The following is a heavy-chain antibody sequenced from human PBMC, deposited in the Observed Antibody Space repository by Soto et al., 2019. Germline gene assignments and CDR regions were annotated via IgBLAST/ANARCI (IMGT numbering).Heavy chain of an antibody. V-gene: IGHV1-69*01. CDR1: GGTFSSYA. J-gene: IGHJ6*02. CDR3: AIVEMATTAYYYYGMDV. D-gene: IGHD5-12*01. CDR2: IIPIFGTA. Sequence: QVQMVQSGAAVQKPGSSVKVSCKSSGGTFSSYAISWVRQAPGQGLEWMGGIIPIFGTANYAQKFQGRVTITADESTSTAYMELSSLRSEDTAVYYCAIVEMATTAYYYYGMDVWGQGTTVTVSS.